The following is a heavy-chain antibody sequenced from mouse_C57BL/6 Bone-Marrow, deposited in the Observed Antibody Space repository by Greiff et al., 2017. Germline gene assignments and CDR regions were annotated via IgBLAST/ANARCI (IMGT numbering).Heavy chain of an antibody. Sequence: EVKVVESGGDLVTPGGSLKLSCAASGFTFSSYGMSWVLQTPDKRLEWVATISSGGSYTYYPDSVKGRFTISRDNAKNTLYLQMSSLKSEDTAMYYCARDYSWFAYWGQGTLVTVSA. CDR2: ISSGGSYT. V-gene: IGHV5-6*01. CDR1: GFTFSSYG. CDR3: ARDYSWFAY. J-gene: IGHJ3*01. D-gene: IGHD1-1*01.